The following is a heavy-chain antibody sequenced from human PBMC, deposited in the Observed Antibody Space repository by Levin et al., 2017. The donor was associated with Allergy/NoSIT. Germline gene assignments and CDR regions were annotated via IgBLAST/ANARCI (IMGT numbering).Heavy chain of an antibody. CDR2: ISGGGGST. J-gene: IGHJ4*02. V-gene: IGHV3-23*01. CDR3: AKSLYGGLDY. D-gene: IGHD4-17*01. Sequence: SCAASGFTFSTYAMSWVRQAPGKGLEWVSGISGGGGSTRYADSVKGRFTISRDNSKNTVHLQMNSLRAEDTALYYCAKSLYGGLDYWGQGTLVTVSS. CDR1: GFTFSTYA.